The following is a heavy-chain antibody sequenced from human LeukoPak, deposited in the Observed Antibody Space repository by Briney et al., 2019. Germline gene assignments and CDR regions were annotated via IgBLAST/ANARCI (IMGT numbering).Heavy chain of an antibody. D-gene: IGHD6-13*01. CDR2: IFYSGST. Sequence: SETLSLTCTVSGGSISTSSYYWGWVRQPPGKGLEWIGNIFYSGSTYYSPSLKSRVTISLDTSRNQFSLKLSSVTAADTAVYYCASLASSSSWYSEFDYWGQGTLVTVSS. CDR1: GGSISTSSYY. V-gene: IGHV4-39*07. J-gene: IGHJ4*02. CDR3: ASLASSSSWYSEFDY.